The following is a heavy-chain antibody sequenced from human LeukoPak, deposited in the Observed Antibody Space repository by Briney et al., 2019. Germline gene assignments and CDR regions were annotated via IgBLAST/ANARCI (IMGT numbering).Heavy chain of an antibody. D-gene: IGHD1-14*01. J-gene: IGHJ3*02. CDR1: GGSISSSSYY. CDR2: IYYSGST. Sequence: KPSETLSLTCTVSGGSISSSSYYWGWIRQPPGKGLEWIGSIYYSGSTYYNPSFKSRVTISVDTSKKQVSLRLSSVTAADTAVYYCARDLPGQYGFDIWGQGTMVTVSS. CDR3: ARDLPGQYGFDI. V-gene: IGHV4-39*07.